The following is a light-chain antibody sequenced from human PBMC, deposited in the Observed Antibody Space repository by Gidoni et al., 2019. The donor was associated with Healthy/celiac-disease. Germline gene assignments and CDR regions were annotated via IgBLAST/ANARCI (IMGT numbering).Light chain of an antibody. J-gene: IGKJ4*01. Sequence: EIVLTQSPATLSLSPGERATLSCRASQSVSSYLAWYQQKPGQAPRLLIYDASNRATGIPARFSGSGPGTDFNLTISSLEPEDFAVYYCQQRSNWPGLTFGGGTKVEIK. CDR2: DAS. CDR3: QQRSNWPGLT. V-gene: IGKV3-11*01. CDR1: QSVSSY.